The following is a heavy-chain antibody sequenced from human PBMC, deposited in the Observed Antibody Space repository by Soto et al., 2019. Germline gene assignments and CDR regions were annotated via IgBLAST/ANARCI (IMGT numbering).Heavy chain of an antibody. D-gene: IGHD2-21*01. V-gene: IGHV1-8*01. CDR2: MNPNSGNT. CDR1: GYTFTIYD. Sequence: SVKVSCKASGYTFTIYDINWVRQATGQGLEWMGWMNPNSGNTGYAQKFQGRVTMTRNTSISTAYMELSSLTSEDTAVYYCTRAPLGIIVAPDFWGQGTLVTVSS. J-gene: IGHJ4*02. CDR3: TRAPLGIIVAPDF.